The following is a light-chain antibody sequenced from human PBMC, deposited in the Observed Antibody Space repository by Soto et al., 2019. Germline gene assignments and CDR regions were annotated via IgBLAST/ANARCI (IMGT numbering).Light chain of an antibody. J-gene: IGKJ1*01. CDR3: QQYSASPRT. CDR2: SAS. CDR1: RTVDGNY. Sequence: VLTQSPGTVSLSLGDRATLSCRASRTVDGNYLGWYHQTPGPPPRLLIHSASTMDPGIPDRFSASGAGTDFTLTISRLEPEDFAVYYCQQYSASPRTFGPGTKVEIK. V-gene: IGKV3-20*01.